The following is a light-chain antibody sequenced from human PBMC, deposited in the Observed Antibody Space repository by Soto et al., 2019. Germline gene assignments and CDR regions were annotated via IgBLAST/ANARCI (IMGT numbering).Light chain of an antibody. CDR1: SSNIGRNY. J-gene: IGLJ1*01. V-gene: IGLV1-47*01. Sequence: VLTQPPSASGTPGQRVTISCSGSSSNIGRNYVYWYQQLPGTAPKLLIYRNNQRPSGVPDRFSGSKSDTSASLAISGLRSEDEADYYCAAWDDSLSGQVFGTGTKVTVL. CDR3: AAWDDSLSGQV. CDR2: RNN.